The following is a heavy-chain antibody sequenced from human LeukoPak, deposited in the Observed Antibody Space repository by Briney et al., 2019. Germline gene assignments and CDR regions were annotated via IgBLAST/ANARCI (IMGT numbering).Heavy chain of an antibody. CDR3: ARGSSSWNP. V-gene: IGHV4-59*01. D-gene: IGHD6-13*01. CDR1: GGSISIYY. CDR2: IYYSGST. Sequence: SETLSLTCTVSGGSISIYYWSWIRQPPGKGLEWIGYIYYSGSTNYNPSLKSRVTISVDTSKNQFSLKLSSVTAADTAVYYCARGSSSWNPWGQGTLVTVSS. J-gene: IGHJ1*01.